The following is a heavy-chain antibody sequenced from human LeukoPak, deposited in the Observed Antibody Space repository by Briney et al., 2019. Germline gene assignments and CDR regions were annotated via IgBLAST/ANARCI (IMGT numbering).Heavy chain of an antibody. Sequence: SGGSLRLSCAASGFTFSSYWMSWVRQAPGKGLEWVANIKQDGSEKYYVDSVKGRFTISRDNAKNSLYLQMNSLRAEDTAVYYCAKGATWSGSYTDYWGQGTLVTVSS. V-gene: IGHV3-7*03. D-gene: IGHD1-26*01. CDR1: GFTFSSYW. CDR2: IKQDGSEK. CDR3: AKGATWSGSYTDY. J-gene: IGHJ4*02.